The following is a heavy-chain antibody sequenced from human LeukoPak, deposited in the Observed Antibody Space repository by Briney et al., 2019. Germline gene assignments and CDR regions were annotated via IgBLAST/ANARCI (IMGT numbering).Heavy chain of an antibody. CDR3: AKDANYYDSSGYLIPFDY. CDR2: FSGNGQQT. D-gene: IGHD3-22*01. V-gene: IGHV3-23*01. J-gene: IGHJ4*02. CDR1: GFTFSRFA. Sequence: GGSLRLSCSASGFTFSRFAMTWVRQLPGKGLDWVSSFSGNGQQTYYADSVKGRFSVSRDNSKNILYLQMDSLRADDSALYYCAKDANYYDSSGYLIPFDYWGQGTLVTVSS.